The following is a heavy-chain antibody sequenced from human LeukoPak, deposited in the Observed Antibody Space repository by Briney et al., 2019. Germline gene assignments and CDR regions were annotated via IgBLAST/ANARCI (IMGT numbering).Heavy chain of an antibody. D-gene: IGHD4-23*01. CDR3: ARGGGYGGNLGLGAFDI. J-gene: IGHJ3*02. Sequence: PSETLSLTCAVSGGSISSGGYSWSWIGQPPGKGLEWIGYIYHSGSTYYNPSLKSRVTISVDRSKNQFSLKLSSVTAADTAVYYCARGGGYGGNLGLGAFDIWGQGTMVTVSS. CDR2: IYHSGST. CDR1: GGSISSGGYS. V-gene: IGHV4-30-2*01.